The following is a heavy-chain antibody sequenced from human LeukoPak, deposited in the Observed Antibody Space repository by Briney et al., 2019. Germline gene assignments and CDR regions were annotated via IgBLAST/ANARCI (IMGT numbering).Heavy chain of an antibody. Sequence: GGSLRLSCSASGFIFSYYAMHWVRQAPGKGLEYVSAINSNGGGTYYADSVKGRFTISRDNSKNTLYLQLSRLRAEDTAVYFCVKGGYGSGSIDGFDIWGQGTLVTVSS. J-gene: IGHJ3*02. CDR2: INSNGGGT. D-gene: IGHD3-10*01. CDR3: VKGGYGSGSIDGFDI. CDR1: GFIFSYYA. V-gene: IGHV3-64D*06.